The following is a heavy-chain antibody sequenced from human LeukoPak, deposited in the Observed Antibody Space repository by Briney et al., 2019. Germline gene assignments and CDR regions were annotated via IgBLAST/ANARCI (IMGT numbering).Heavy chain of an antibody. D-gene: IGHD2-2*01. CDR3: ARAPAGQHYYYMDV. J-gene: IGHJ6*03. CDR1: GGAITNYC. CDR2: MYYSGST. Sequence: PSETLSLTCTVSGGAITNYCWSWIRQPPGKGLEWIGYMYYSGSTNYNPSLKSRVTMSVDTSNNQISLKMTSLTAADTAVYYCARAPAGQHYYYMDVWGKGTTVTVPS. V-gene: IGHV4-59*01.